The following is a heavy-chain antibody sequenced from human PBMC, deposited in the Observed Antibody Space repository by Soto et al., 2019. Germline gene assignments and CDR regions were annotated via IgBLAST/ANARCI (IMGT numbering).Heavy chain of an antibody. CDR3: ARDLTAAAGTIYGMDV. J-gene: IGHJ6*02. CDR2: IYYSGST. D-gene: IGHD6-13*01. V-gene: IGHV4-31*03. CDR1: GGSISSGGYY. Sequence: QVQLQESGPGLVKPSQTLSLTCTVSGGSISSGGYYWSWIRQHPGKGLEWIGYIYYSGSTYYNPSLKSRVTISVDTSKNQFSPKLSSVTAADTAVYYCARDLTAAAGTIYGMDVWGQGTTVTVSS.